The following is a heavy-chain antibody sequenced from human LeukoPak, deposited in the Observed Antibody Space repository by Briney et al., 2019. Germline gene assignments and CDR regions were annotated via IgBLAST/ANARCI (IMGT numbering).Heavy chain of an antibody. D-gene: IGHD3-22*01. J-gene: IGHJ4*02. CDR1: GFTFSSYG. Sequence: SGGSLRLSCAASGFTFSSYGMHWVRQAPGKGLEWVAVISYDGSNKYYADSVRGRFTISRDNSKNTLYLQMNSLRAEDTAVYYCAKVDPGTYYYDSSGYYKFWGQGTLVTVSS. CDR2: ISYDGSNK. CDR3: AKVDPGTYYYDSSGYYKF. V-gene: IGHV3-30*18.